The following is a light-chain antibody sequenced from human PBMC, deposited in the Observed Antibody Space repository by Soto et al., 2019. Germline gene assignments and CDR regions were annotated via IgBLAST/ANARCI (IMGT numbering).Light chain of an antibody. CDR1: SSNIGAGYD. Sequence: QSVLTQPPSVSGAPGQRVTISCTGSSSNIGAGYDVHWYQQLPGTAPKLLIYGNSNRPSGVPDRFSGSKSGTSASLAITGLQAEDEADYYCQSYDSSLRSGVFGGGTKLTVL. J-gene: IGLJ2*01. CDR3: QSYDSSLRSGV. CDR2: GNS. V-gene: IGLV1-40*01.